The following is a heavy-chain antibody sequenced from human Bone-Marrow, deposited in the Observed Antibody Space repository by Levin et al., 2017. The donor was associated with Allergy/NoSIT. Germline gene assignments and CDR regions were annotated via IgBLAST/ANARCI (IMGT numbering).Heavy chain of an antibody. CDR2: INPNSGGT. Sequence: PGGSLRLSCKASGYTFIGYYMHWVRQAPGQGLEWMGQINPNSGGTNYAQKFQGRVTMTRDTSISTGYLELSRLRSDDTAVYYCASSDYGDYTPGYWGQGTLVTVSS. V-gene: IGHV1-2*06. CDR1: GYTFIGYY. CDR3: ASSDYGDYTPGY. D-gene: IGHD4-17*01. J-gene: IGHJ4*02.